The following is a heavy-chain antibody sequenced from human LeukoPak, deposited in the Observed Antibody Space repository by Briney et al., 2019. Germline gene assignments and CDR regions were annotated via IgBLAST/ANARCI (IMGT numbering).Heavy chain of an antibody. CDR1: GYTFTSYD. CDR3: ASLLTYSSGWFLY. J-gene: IGHJ4*02. Sequence: PWASVKVSCKASGYTFTSYDINWVRQATGQGLEWMGWVNPNSGNTGYAQNFQGRVTITRDTSISTAYMELSSLRSEDTAVYYCASLLTYSSGWFLYWGQGTLVTVSS. V-gene: IGHV1-8*03. CDR2: VNPNSGNT. D-gene: IGHD6-19*01.